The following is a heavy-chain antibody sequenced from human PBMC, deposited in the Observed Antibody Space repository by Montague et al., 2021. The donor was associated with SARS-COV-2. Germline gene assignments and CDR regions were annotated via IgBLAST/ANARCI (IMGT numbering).Heavy chain of an antibody. J-gene: IGHJ6*02. Sequence: SETLSLTCAVYGGSLSGYYWSWIRQPPEKGLEWIGEINHSANTKYNPSLMSPVTISIDTSKNQFSLKMTSVTAADTATYYCASGIYPSGSYYNRYYYGLNIWGPGTTVIVSS. D-gene: IGHD3-10*01. CDR3: ASGIYPSGSYYNRYYYGLNI. V-gene: IGHV4-34*01. CDR1: GGSLSGYY. CDR2: INHSANT.